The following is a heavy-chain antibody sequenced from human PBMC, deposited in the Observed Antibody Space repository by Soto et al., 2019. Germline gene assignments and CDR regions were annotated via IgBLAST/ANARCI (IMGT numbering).Heavy chain of an antibody. V-gene: IGHV1-2*04. CDR3: ASSITMGRDYCMDV. D-gene: IGHD3-10*01. Sequence: ASVKVSCKASGYTFTGYYMHWVRQAPGQGLEWMGWINPNSGGTNYAQKFQGWVTMTRDTSISTAYMELSRLRSDDTAVYYCASSITMGRDYCMDVWGQGTTVTVSS. J-gene: IGHJ6*02. CDR2: INPNSGGT. CDR1: GYTFTGYY.